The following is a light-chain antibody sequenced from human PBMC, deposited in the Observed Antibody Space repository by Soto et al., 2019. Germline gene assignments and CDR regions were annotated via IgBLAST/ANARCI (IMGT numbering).Light chain of an antibody. J-gene: IGLJ1*01. Sequence: SSKLTQPPSVSVSPGQTASITCSGEKLGDKYACWYQQRPGQSPVLVIYEDTKRPSGIPERFSGSNSGNTATLTISGTQTMDEADYYCQTWDSSSGWVFGTGTKV. CDR3: QTWDSSSGWV. CDR1: KLGDKY. CDR2: EDT. V-gene: IGLV3-1*01.